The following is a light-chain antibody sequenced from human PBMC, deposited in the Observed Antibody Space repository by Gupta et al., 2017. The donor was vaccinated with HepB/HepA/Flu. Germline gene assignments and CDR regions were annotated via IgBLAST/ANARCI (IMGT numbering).Light chain of an antibody. CDR1: NIVSKS. V-gene: IGLV3-21*02. J-gene: IGLJ1*01. CDR2: DDS. CDR3: LVWHNNGGRYV. Sequence: SYVLTQQPSVSVAPGQTARITCGGDNIVSKSVHWYQQKPGHAPVLVVFDDSDRPSGIPERFSGSTSGNAATLSISRVEAGDEADYYCLVWHNNGGRYVFGTGTKVTVL.